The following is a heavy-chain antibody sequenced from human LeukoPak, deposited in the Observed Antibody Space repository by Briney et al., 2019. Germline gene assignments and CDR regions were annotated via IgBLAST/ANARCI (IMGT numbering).Heavy chain of an antibody. D-gene: IGHD1-26*01. CDR3: ARVSVGANRGLDAFDI. CDR1: GDSISSRTYY. J-gene: IGHJ3*02. CDR2: IYYSGST. Sequence: SETLSLTCTVSGDSISSRTYYWGWIRQPPGKGLEWIGSIYYSGSTYYNPSLKSRVTISVDTSKNQFSLKLSSVTAADTAVYYCARVSVGANRGLDAFDIWGQGTMVIVSS. V-gene: IGHV4-39*07.